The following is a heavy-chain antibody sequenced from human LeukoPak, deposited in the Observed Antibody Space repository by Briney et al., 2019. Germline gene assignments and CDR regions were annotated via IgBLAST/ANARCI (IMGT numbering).Heavy chain of an antibody. Sequence: EASVKVSCKASGYPFSRYDLNWVRQATGQGLEWMGWMNPNSGNTGYAQKFQGRVTMTRRTSISTAYMELSSLRSDDTAVYYCARSTVYCSGANCHNAFDIWGQGTMVTVSS. CDR3: ARSTVYCSGANCHNAFDI. V-gene: IGHV1-8*01. CDR1: GYPFSRYD. D-gene: IGHD2-2*02. CDR2: MNPNSGNT. J-gene: IGHJ3*02.